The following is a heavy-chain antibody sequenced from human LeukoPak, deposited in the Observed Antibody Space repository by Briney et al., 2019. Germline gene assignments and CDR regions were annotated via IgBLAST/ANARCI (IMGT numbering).Heavy chain of an antibody. CDR1: GFTFSSYA. D-gene: IGHD3-10*01. J-gene: IGHJ4*02. CDR2: ISGSGGST. CDR3: AKGGVRGSYYFDY. V-gene: IGHV3-23*01. Sequence: AGGSLRLSCAASGFTFSSYAMSWVRQAPGKGLEWVSAISGSGGSTYYADSVKGRFTISRDNSKNTLYLQMNSLRAEDTAVYYCAKGGVRGSYYFDYWGQGTLVTVSS.